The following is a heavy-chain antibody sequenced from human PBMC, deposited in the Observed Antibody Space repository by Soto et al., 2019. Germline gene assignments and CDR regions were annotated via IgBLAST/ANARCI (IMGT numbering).Heavy chain of an antibody. J-gene: IGHJ3*01. CDR2: INPLKGDT. CDR1: GYTFSTYG. Sequence: QVQLVQSGAEMKKPGASVKVSCKASGYTFSTYGITWVRQAPGHGLDWMGWINPLKGDTNSEARFQDRVTMTTDTSTRTAYMELRSLRSDDTAVYYCARVKVPAAILGAFDLWGQGTLVTVSS. D-gene: IGHD2-2*01. CDR3: ARVKVPAAILGAFDL. V-gene: IGHV1-18*01.